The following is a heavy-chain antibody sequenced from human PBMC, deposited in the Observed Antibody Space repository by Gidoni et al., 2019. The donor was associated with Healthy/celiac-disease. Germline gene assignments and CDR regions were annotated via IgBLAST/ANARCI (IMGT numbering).Heavy chain of an antibody. Sequence: QVQLQESGPGLVKPSQTLSLTCTVSGGSISSGSYYWSWIRQPAGKGLEWIGRIYTSGGTNYNPSLKSRVTMSVDTSKNQFSLKLSSVTAADTAVYYCAKTTVTGFGAFDIWGQGTMVTVSS. V-gene: IGHV4-61*02. CDR1: GGSISSGSYY. CDR2: IYTSGGT. CDR3: AKTTVTGFGAFDI. J-gene: IGHJ3*02. D-gene: IGHD4-17*01.